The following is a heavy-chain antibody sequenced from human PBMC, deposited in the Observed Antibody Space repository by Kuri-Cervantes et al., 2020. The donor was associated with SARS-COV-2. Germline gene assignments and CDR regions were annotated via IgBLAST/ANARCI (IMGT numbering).Heavy chain of an antibody. Sequence: GGSLRLSCTSSEFTLSTFGMHWVRQAPGKGLEWVAVLLSDGSDGSDKYYADSVKGRFTISRDNSKNTLYLEMNSLRPEDTAVYYCAKVGYLVGDYRGQGTLVTCYS. CDR2: LLSDGSDGSDK. J-gene: IGHJ4*02. V-gene: IGHV3-30*18. D-gene: IGHD1-26*01. CDR3: AKVGYLVGDY. CDR1: EFTLSTFG.